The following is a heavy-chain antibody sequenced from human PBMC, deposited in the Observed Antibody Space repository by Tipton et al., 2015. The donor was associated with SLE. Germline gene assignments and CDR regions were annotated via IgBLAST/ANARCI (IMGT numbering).Heavy chain of an antibody. CDR3: AREGISYCGGDCHGSFDY. Sequence: LRLSCTVSGGSVSSGSQYWSWIRQSAGKGLEWIGRIYTRGSTNYNPSLMSRVAISLDTSKNQFSLRLSSVTAADTAVYYCAREGISYCGGDCHGSFDYWGQGSLVTVSS. J-gene: IGHJ4*02. V-gene: IGHV4-61*02. CDR1: GGSVSSGSQY. D-gene: IGHD2-21*01. CDR2: IYTRGST.